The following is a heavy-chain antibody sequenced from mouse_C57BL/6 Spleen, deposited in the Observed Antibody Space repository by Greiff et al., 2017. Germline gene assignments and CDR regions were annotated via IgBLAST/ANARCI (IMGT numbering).Heavy chain of an antibody. CDR1: GFTFSSYA. Sequence: EVMLVESGEGLVKPGGSLKLSCAASGFTFSSYAMSWVRQTPEKRLEWVAYISSGGDYIYYADTVKGRFTISRDNARNTLYLQMGSLKSEDTAMYYCTRVGIYDGSYGFAYWGQGTLVTVSA. D-gene: IGHD2-3*01. J-gene: IGHJ3*01. CDR2: ISSGGDYI. CDR3: TRVGIYDGSYGFAY. V-gene: IGHV5-9-1*02.